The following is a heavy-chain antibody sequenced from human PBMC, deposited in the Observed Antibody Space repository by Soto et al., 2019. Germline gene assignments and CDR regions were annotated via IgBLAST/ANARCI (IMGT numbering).Heavy chain of an antibody. CDR1: GFTFSSYA. J-gene: IGHJ4*02. Sequence: EVPVLESGGGLVQPGESLKLSCAASGFTFSSYAMSWVRQAPGKGLEWVSTIRGSGGSTYYADSVKGRFTISRDNSQNTLYLQMNSLRAEDTAVYYCAKDAGDGLYYFDHWGQGTLVTVSS. D-gene: IGHD1-1*01. CDR3: AKDAGDGLYYFDH. CDR2: IRGSGGST. V-gene: IGHV3-23*01.